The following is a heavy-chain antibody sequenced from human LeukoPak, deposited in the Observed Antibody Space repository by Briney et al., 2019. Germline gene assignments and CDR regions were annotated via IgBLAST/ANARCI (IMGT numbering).Heavy chain of an antibody. CDR3: VRGGGYSYGHCDY. V-gene: IGHV3-74*01. D-gene: IGHD5-18*01. CDR2: INNDGSST. CDR1: GFTFSGYW. Sequence: GGSLRLSCAASGFTFSGYWMHWVRQAPGKGLVWPSRINNDGSSTSYADSVKGRFTISRDNAKNTLYLQMNSLRAEGTAVYYCVRGGGYSYGHCDYWGQGTLVTVSS. J-gene: IGHJ4*02.